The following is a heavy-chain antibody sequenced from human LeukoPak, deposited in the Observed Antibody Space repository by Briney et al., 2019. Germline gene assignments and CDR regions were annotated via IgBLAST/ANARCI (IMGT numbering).Heavy chain of an antibody. CDR3: ARFSGYCSSTSCTPGD. CDR2: ISSSSSYI. Sequence: PGGSPRPSFAASGFPFRRYSMNCGRPAPGKGVGWGSSISSSSSYIYYADSVKGRFTISRDNAKNSLYLQMNSLRAEDTAVYYCARFSGYCSSTSCTPGDWGQGTLVTVSS. CDR1: GFPFRRYS. V-gene: IGHV3-21*01. D-gene: IGHD2-2*01. J-gene: IGHJ4*02.